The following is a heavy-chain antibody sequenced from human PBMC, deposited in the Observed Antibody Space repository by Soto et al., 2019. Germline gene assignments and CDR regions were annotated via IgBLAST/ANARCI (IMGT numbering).Heavy chain of an antibody. CDR1: GFTFISFA. V-gene: IGHV3-23*01. D-gene: IGHD3-22*01. J-gene: IGHJ4*02. CDR2: ISGSGGST. Sequence: GLLRLSKAAAGFTFISFAMSWIRQAPGKGLEWVSAISGSGGSTYYADSVKGRFTISRDNSKNTLYLQMNSLRAEDTAVYYCAKSSGYYRELIVTFDYWGQGTLVTVSS. CDR3: AKSSGYYRELIVTFDY.